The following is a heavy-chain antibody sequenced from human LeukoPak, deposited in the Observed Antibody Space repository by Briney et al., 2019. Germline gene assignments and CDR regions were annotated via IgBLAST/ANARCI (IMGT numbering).Heavy chain of an antibody. Sequence: SETLSLTCTVSGGSISSYYWSWIRQPPGKGLEWIGYIYYSGSTNYNPSLKSRVTISVDTSKNQFSLKLSSVTAADTAVYYCARFGHGEGFYYYYGMDVWGQGTTVTVSS. V-gene: IGHV4-59*08. CDR3: ARFGHGEGFYYYYGMDV. CDR1: GGSISSYY. CDR2: IYYSGST. J-gene: IGHJ6*02. D-gene: IGHD4-17*01.